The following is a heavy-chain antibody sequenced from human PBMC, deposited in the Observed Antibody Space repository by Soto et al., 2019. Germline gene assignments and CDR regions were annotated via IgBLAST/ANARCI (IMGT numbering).Heavy chain of an antibody. CDR1: GGSISRYY. V-gene: IGHV4-59*08. CDR2: IYHTGTT. CDR3: ARLSAGHGDNHDY. J-gene: IGHJ4*02. Sequence: QVQLEESGPGLVKPSETLSLTCTVSGGSISRYYWSWIRQSPGKGLEWIGYIYHTGTTDYNPSLKRRVTISVDTSKKQFSLRLSSVTAADTAIYYCARLSAGHGDNHDYRGQGTLVTVSS. D-gene: IGHD4-17*01.